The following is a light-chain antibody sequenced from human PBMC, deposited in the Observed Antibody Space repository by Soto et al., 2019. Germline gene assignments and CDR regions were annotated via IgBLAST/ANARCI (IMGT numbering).Light chain of an antibody. CDR2: EDI. CDR1: SSDVGNYNL. CDR3: CSYAGSSTYVV. V-gene: IGLV2-23*01. J-gene: IGLJ2*01. Sequence: QSALTQPASVSGSPGQSITISCTGTSSDVGNYNLVSWYQQYPGKAPKLMIYEDIKRPSGISNRFSGSKSGNTASLTISGLQAEDEADYYCCSYAGSSTYVVFGGGTKVTVL.